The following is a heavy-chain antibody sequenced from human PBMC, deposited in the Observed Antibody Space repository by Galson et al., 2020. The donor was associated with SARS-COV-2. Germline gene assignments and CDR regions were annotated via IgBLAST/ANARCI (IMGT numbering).Heavy chain of an antibody. CDR1: GYSFTSYW. CDR3: ARALLAVATREHGWFDP. V-gene: IGHV5-51*01. J-gene: IGHJ5*02. Sequence: GESLKISCKGSGYSFTSYWNGWVRQMPGKGLEWMGIIYPGDSDTRYSPSFQGQVTISADKSISTAYLQWSSLKASDTAMYYCARALLAVATREHGWFDPWGQGTLVTVSS. CDR2: IYPGDSDT. D-gene: IGHD6-19*01.